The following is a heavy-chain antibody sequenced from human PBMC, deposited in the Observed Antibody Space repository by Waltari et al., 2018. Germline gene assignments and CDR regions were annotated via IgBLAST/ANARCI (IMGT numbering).Heavy chain of an antibody. D-gene: IGHD3-16*02. CDR3: ATAARRRDVGDLS. CDR1: GFPFSSFS. Sequence: EVQLVESGGGLVQPGGSLRLSCGVSGFPFSSFSMNWVRQAPGKGLEWVSYISGSSSTIYYADSVKGRCTISRDNAKNSMHLQMSSLRAEDTAVYYCATAARRRDVGDLSWGQGTLVTVSS. J-gene: IGHJ4*02. V-gene: IGHV3-48*01. CDR2: ISGSSSTI.